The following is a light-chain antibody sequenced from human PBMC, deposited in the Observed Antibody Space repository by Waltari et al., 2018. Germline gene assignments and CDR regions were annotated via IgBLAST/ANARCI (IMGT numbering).Light chain of an antibody. CDR1: SSDVGHYNL. CDR3: CSYAGSSTLV. CDR2: EGS. V-gene: IGLV2-23*01. Sequence: QSALTQPASVSGSPGQSITISCTGTSSDVGHYNLVSWYQQQPGKAPKLMIYEGSKRPSGVSNRFSGSKSGNTASLTISGLQAEDEADYYCCSYAGSSTLVFGGGTKVTVL. J-gene: IGLJ2*01.